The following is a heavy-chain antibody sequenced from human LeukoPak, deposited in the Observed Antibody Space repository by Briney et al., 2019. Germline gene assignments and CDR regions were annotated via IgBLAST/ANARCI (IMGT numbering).Heavy chain of an antibody. Sequence: SQTLSLTCAVSGGFISSGGYSWSWIRQPPGKGLEWIGYVYHSGSTYYNPSLKSRVTISVDRSKNQFSLKLSSVTAADTAVYYCARGAMTTVTEYWYFDLWGRGTLVTVSS. CDR2: VYHSGST. D-gene: IGHD4-17*01. CDR3: ARGAMTTVTEYWYFDL. J-gene: IGHJ2*01. CDR1: GGFISSGGYS. V-gene: IGHV4-30-2*01.